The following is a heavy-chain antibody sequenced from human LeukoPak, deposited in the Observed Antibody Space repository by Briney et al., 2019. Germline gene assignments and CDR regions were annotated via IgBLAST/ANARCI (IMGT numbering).Heavy chain of an antibody. Sequence: GGSLRLSCAASGFTFSSYAMSWVRQAPGKGLEWVSAINGSGGSTYYADSVKGRFTISRDNSKNTLYLQMNSLRAEDTAVYYCAKWGVYGDYFDYWGQGTLVTVSS. CDR2: INGSGGST. J-gene: IGHJ4*02. CDR1: GFTFSSYA. V-gene: IGHV3-23*01. CDR3: AKWGVYGDYFDY. D-gene: IGHD4-17*01.